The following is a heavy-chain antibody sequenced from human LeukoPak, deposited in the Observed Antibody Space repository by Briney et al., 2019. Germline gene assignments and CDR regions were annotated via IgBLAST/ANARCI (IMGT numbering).Heavy chain of an antibody. CDR1: GFSLATSGVG. CDR3: VHNTGGFYGSDRIYHPYYFDS. Sequence: SGPTLVKPTQTLTLTCSFSGFSLATSGVGVGWIRQPPGKALEWLALTYWADDNRYSPSLKSRLTLIKDTSRNQVILIMTNMDPVDTATYYCVHNTGGFYGSDRIYHPYYFDSWGQGALVTVSS. CDR2: TYWADDN. D-gene: IGHD3-10*01. J-gene: IGHJ4*02. V-gene: IGHV2-5*02.